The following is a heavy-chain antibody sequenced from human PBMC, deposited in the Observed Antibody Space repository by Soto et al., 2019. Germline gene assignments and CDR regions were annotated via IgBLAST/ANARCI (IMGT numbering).Heavy chain of an antibody. CDR3: AVRDYDILTGYQTPFDY. Sequence: SETLSLTCTVSGGSISSYYWSWIRQPAGKGLEWIGRIYTSGSTNYNPSLKSRVTMSVDTSKNQFSLKLSSVTAADTAVYYCAVRDYDILTGYQTPFDYWGQGSLVTVSS. CDR1: GGSISSYY. D-gene: IGHD3-9*01. CDR2: IYTSGST. J-gene: IGHJ4*02. V-gene: IGHV4-4*07.